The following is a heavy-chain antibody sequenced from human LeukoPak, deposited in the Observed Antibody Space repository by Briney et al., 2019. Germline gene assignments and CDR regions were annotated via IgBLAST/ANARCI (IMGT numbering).Heavy chain of an antibody. D-gene: IGHD6-19*01. V-gene: IGHV4-39*07. Sequence: SETLSLTCTVSGGSISSSSYYWGWIRQPPGKGLEWIGSIYYSGSTYYNPSLKSRVSISVDTSKNQFSLKLSSVTAADTALYYCARDAYGSGWTHVEFWGQGTLVTVSS. CDR3: ARDAYGSGWTHVEF. CDR1: GGSISSSSYY. J-gene: IGHJ4*02. CDR2: IYYSGST.